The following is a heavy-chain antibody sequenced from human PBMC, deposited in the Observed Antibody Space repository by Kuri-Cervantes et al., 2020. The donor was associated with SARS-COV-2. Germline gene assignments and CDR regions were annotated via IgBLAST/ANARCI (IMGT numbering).Heavy chain of an antibody. CDR2: IYPGDSDT. D-gene: IGHD4-11*01. J-gene: IGHJ6*01. V-gene: IGHV5-51*01. CDR3: ARQRVDSNYGGGDYYYGMDV. CDR1: GYSFTSYW. Sequence: KVSCKGSGYSFTSYWIGWVRQMPGKGLEWMGIIYPGDSDTRYSPSFQGQVTISADKSISTAYLQWSSLKASDTAMYYCARQRVDSNYGGGDYYYGMDVWGQGNTVT.